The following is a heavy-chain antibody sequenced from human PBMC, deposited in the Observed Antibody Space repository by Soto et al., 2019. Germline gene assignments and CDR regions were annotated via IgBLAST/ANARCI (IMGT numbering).Heavy chain of an antibody. J-gene: IGHJ3*02. CDR2: ISWNSGSI. D-gene: IGHD3-3*01. V-gene: IGHV3-9*01. CDR3: NAGFLSGYYPDDAFDI. Sequence: GGSLRLSCAASGFTFDDYAMHWVRQAPGKGLEWVSGISWNSGSIGYADSVKGRFTISRDNAKNSLYLQMNSLRAEDTAWYSCNAGFLSGYYPDDAFDIWGQGTMVTVSS. CDR1: GFTFDDYA.